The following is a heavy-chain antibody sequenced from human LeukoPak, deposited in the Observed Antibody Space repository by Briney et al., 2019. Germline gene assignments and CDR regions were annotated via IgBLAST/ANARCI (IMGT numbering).Heavy chain of an antibody. Sequence: SETLSLTCTVSGVSISSYYWSWIRQPPGKGLEWIGYIYYSGSTNYNPSLKSRVTISVDTSKNQFSLKLSSVTAADTAVYYCAREQRGGAFDIWGQGTMVTVSS. CDR3: AREQRGGAFDI. CDR2: IYYSGST. D-gene: IGHD5-24*01. V-gene: IGHV4-59*01. CDR1: GVSISSYY. J-gene: IGHJ3*02.